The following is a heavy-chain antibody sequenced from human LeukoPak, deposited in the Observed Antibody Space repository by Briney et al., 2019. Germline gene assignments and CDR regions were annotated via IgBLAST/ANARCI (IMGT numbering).Heavy chain of an antibody. CDR2: ISGSGDST. Sequence: QPGGSLRLSCAVPEVTFSSYAMSWVRQAPGQGLEWVSAISGSGDSTYYADSVKGRFTISRDNSKNTLYLQMNSLRAEDTAVYYCARVKGSSTFDYWGQGTLVTVSS. CDR3: ARVKGSSTFDY. CDR1: EVTFSSYA. D-gene: IGHD2-2*01. V-gene: IGHV3-23*01. J-gene: IGHJ4*02.